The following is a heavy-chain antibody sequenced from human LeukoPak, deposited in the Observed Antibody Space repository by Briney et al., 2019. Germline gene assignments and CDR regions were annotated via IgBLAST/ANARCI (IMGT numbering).Heavy chain of an antibody. J-gene: IGHJ4*02. D-gene: IGHD4/OR15-4a*01. Sequence: GGSLRLSCAASGFTFNNNSMNWVRQAPGKGLEWVSSISAGGTYIHYADSVKGRFTISRDNAKNSLFMQMNNLRAEDTAVYYCVRDGATRLEFDYWGQGTLVTVSS. CDR2: ISAGGTYI. CDR3: VRDGATRLEFDY. CDR1: GFTFNNNS. V-gene: IGHV3-21*01.